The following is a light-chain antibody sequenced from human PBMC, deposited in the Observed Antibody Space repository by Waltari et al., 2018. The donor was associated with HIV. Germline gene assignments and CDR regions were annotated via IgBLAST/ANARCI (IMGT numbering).Light chain of an antibody. J-gene: IGLJ1*01. CDR1: SSDVGAYNS. Sequence: QSALTQPASVSGSPGQSVTISCTGTSSDVGAYNSVSWYQQHPGNVPTLMISQVRNLHSGISDLFSGSKSGNSASLSISGLQAEDEADYYCTSQTDRGTFVFGPGTKVTVL. V-gene: IGLV2-14*01. CDR2: QVR. CDR3: TSQTDRGTFV.